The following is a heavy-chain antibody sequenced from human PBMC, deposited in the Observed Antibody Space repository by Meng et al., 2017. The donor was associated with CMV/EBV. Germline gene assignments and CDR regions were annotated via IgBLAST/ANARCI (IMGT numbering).Heavy chain of an antibody. Sequence: GESLKISCTASGFTFGDYAMSWVRQAPGKGLEWVGFIRSKAYGGTTEYAASVKGRFTIPRDDSKSIAYLQMNSLKTEDTAVYYCTRDPYYDFWSGYYTGYYYYGMDVWGQGTTVTVSS. D-gene: IGHD3-3*01. J-gene: IGHJ6*02. CDR1: GFTFGDYA. V-gene: IGHV3-49*04. CDR3: TRDPYYDFWSGYYTGYYYYGMDV. CDR2: IRSKAYGGTT.